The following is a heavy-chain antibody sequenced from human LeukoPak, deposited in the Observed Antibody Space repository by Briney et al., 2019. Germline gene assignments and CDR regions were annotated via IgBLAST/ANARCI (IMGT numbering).Heavy chain of an antibody. CDR2: IAYGGTT. CDR3: ARHGAQLLYYFDY. V-gene: IGHV4-39*01. J-gene: IGHJ4*02. Sequence: SETLSLACTVSGGSISRSRYSWGWIRQPPGKGLEWIGSIAYGGTTYYNPSLKSRVTISVDTSNNQLSLKLRSVTAADTALYYCARHGAQLLYYFDYWGQGTLVTVSS. D-gene: IGHD2-2*01. CDR1: GGSISRSRYS.